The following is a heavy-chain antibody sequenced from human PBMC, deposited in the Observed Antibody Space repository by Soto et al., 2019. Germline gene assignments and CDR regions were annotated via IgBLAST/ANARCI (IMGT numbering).Heavy chain of an antibody. D-gene: IGHD2-2*01. J-gene: IGHJ4*02. CDR3: ARGKYQLLFEGFDC. CDR1: GGSISSGGYS. V-gene: IGHV4-30-2*01. CDR2: IYHSGST. Sequence: QLQLQESGSGLVKPSQTLSLTCAVSGGSISSGGYSWSWIRQPPGKGLEWIGYIYHSGSTYYNPSRKRRDTISVDRSKNQFSLKLSAVTAADTAVYYCARGKYQLLFEGFDCWGQGTLVTVSS.